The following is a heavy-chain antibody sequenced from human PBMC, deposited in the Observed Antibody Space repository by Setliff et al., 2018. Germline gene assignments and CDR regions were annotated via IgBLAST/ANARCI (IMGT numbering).Heavy chain of an antibody. Sequence: GESLKISCKGSGYSFTSYWIGWVRQMPGKGLEWMGIIYPGDSDTRYSPSFQGQVTISADKSISTAYLQWSSLKASDTAMYYCARHKCYYDSSGYYYPNAFDIWGQGTMVTVSS. CDR1: GYSFTSYW. CDR3: ARHKCYYDSSGYYYPNAFDI. J-gene: IGHJ3*02. CDR2: IYPGDSDT. D-gene: IGHD3-22*01. V-gene: IGHV5-51*01.